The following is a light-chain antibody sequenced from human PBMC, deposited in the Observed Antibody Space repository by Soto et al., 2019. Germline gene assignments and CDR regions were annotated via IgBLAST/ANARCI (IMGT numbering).Light chain of an antibody. V-gene: IGKV3-20*01. CDR2: GAS. CDR1: QSVTSTY. J-gene: IGKJ1*01. Sequence: EIVLTQSPGTLSLSPGERATLSCRASQSVTSTYLAWYQQKPGQAPRLLIYGASSRATGIPDRFSGSGSGTDFTLNISRLEPEDFAVYYCQQYGSSSGWTFGQGTKVEIK. CDR3: QQYGSSSGWT.